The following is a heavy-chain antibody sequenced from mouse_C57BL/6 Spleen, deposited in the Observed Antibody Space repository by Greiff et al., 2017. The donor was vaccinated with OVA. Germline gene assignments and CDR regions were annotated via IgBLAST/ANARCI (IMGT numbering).Heavy chain of an antibody. CDR1: GYTFTSYW. V-gene: IGHV1-52*01. J-gene: IGHJ2*01. CDR2: IDPSDSET. CDR3: ARNYGSSYLDY. Sequence: QVQLQQPGAELVRPGSSVKLSCKASGYTFTSYWMHWVKQRPIQGLEWIGNIDPSDSETHYNQKFKDKATLTVDKSSSTAYMQLSSLTSEDSAVDYCARNYGSSYLDYWGQGTTLTVSS. D-gene: IGHD1-1*01.